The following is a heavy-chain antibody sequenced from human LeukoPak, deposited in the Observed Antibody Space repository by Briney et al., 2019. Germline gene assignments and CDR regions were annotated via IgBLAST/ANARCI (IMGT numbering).Heavy chain of an antibody. J-gene: IGHJ4*02. Sequence: GGSLRLSCAASGFTFSSYSMNWVRQAPGKGLEWVSSISSSSSYIYYADSVKGRFTISRDNSKNTLYLQMNSLRAEDTAVYYCAKEIRNYYDSSGYGYFDYWGQGTLVTVSS. CDR2: ISSSSSYI. D-gene: IGHD3-22*01. CDR1: GFTFSSYS. V-gene: IGHV3-21*01. CDR3: AKEIRNYYDSSGYGYFDY.